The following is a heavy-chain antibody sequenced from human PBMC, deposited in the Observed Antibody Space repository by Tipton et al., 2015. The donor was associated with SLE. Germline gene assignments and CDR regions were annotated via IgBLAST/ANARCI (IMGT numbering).Heavy chain of an antibody. V-gene: IGHV4-4*07. Sequence: TLSLTCTVSGVSISGFYWAWIRQPAGKGPEWIGRIFPSGNTYYNPSFKSRVTISVDTSKNQFSLKLSSVTAADTAVYYCARGMKVAGTYYFDYWGQGTLVTVSS. D-gene: IGHD6-19*01. J-gene: IGHJ4*02. CDR2: IFPSGNT. CDR1: GVSISGFY. CDR3: ARGMKVAGTYYFDY.